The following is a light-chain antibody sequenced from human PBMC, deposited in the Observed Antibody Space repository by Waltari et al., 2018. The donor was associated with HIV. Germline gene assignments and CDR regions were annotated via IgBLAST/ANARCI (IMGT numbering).Light chain of an antibody. CDR2: KNN. Sequence: QSVLTQPPSASGTPGQRVTISCSRNSSQIGRNYVHWYQQLPGTAPQPPIYKNNQRASGVPDRFSGSKSGTSASLAISGLRSEDEADYYCATWADRPSGPVVFGGGTKVTVL. V-gene: IGLV1-47*01. CDR3: ATWADRPSGPVV. J-gene: IGLJ2*01. CDR1: SSQIGRNY.